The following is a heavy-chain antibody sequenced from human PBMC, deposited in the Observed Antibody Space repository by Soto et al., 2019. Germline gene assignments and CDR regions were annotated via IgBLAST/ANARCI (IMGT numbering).Heavy chain of an antibody. J-gene: IGHJ4*02. D-gene: IGHD3-16*01. CDR3: ARGSRLHPFRPDTRTGYYFDY. Sequence: SETLSLTCAVYGGSFSGYYWSWIRQPPGKGLEWIGEINHSGSTNYNPSLKSRVTISVDTSKNQFSLKLSSVTAADTAVYYCARGSRLHPFRPDTRTGYYFDYWGQGTLVTVSS. CDR1: GGSFSGYY. CDR2: INHSGST. V-gene: IGHV4-34*01.